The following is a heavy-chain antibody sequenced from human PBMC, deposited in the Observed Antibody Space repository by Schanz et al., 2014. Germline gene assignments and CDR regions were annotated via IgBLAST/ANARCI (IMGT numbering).Heavy chain of an antibody. CDR1: RYTFTTYY. D-gene: IGHD6-6*01. J-gene: IGHJ4*02. CDR2: INPSGGST. Sequence: QVQLVQSGAEVKKPGASVKVSCKASRYTFTTYYMLWVRQAPGQGLEWMGIINPSGGSTRYGQKFQGRITVTTDTSTSTVYLELSSLRSDDTAVYYCGRGFSRSYIDFWGQGTLITVSS. V-gene: IGHV1-46*03. CDR3: GRGFSRSYIDF.